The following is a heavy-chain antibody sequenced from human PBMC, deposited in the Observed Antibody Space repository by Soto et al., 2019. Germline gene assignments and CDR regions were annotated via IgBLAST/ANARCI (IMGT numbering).Heavy chain of an antibody. CDR1: GGTFSSYT. D-gene: IGHD3-10*01. V-gene: IGHV1-69*02. CDR3: AGGERLLGKYYFDY. CDR2: IIPILGIA. J-gene: IGHJ4*02. Sequence: QVQLVQSGAEVKKPGSSVKVSCKASGGTFSSYTISWVRQAPGQGLEWMGRIIPILGIANYAQKFQGRVTITADKSTSTAYMELSSLRSEDTAVYYCAGGERLLGKYYFDYWGQGTLVTVSS.